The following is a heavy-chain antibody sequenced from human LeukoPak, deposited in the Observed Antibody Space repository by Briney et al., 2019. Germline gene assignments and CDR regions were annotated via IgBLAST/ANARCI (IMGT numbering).Heavy chain of an antibody. D-gene: IGHD3-22*01. V-gene: IGHV3-9*01. J-gene: IGHJ4*02. CDR3: ARRPYYYDSLDYWGLDY. Sequence: GRSLRLSCAASGFTFDHYAMHWVRQAPGKGLEWVSGITWNSDAIGYADSVKGRFTISRDNAKNSLYLQMNSLRAEDTAVYYCARRPYYYDSLDYWGLDYWGQGTLVTVSS. CDR1: GFTFDHYA. CDR2: ITWNSDAI.